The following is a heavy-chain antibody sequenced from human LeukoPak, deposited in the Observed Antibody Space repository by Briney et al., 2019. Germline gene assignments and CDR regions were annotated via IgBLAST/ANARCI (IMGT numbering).Heavy chain of an antibody. CDR3: AREYTGSRFDV. J-gene: IGHJ4*02. V-gene: IGHV3-30*03. Sequence: PGGSLRLSCAASGFTFSSYGMHWVRQAPGKGLEWVIGISYDGRNEDHADSVKGRFTISRDNSKNTLFLQMNSLRPEDTAVYYCAREYTGSRFDVWGQGTLVTVSS. CDR2: ISYDGRNE. CDR1: GFTFSSYG. D-gene: IGHD5-18*01.